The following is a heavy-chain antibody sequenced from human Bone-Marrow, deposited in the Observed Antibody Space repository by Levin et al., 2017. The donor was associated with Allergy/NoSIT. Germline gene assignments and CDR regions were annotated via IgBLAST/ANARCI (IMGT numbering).Heavy chain of an antibody. Sequence: GGSLRLSCAASGFTFSSYGMHWVRQAPGKGLEWVAVISYDGSNKYYADSVKGRFTISRDNSKNTLYLQMNSLRAEDTAVYYCAKDRGVSGSGSYQYYDYGMDVWGQGTTVTVSS. CDR2: ISYDGSNK. D-gene: IGHD3-10*01. J-gene: IGHJ6*02. CDR1: GFTFSSYG. CDR3: AKDRGVSGSGSYQYYDYGMDV. V-gene: IGHV3-30*18.